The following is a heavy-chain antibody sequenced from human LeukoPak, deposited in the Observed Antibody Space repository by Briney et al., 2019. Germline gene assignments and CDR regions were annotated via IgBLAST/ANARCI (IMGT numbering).Heavy chain of an antibody. Sequence: PSETLSLTCTVSGGSISSYYWSWIRQPPRKGLEWSGYIYYSGSTNYNPSLKSRVTISVDTSKNQFSLKLSSVTAADTAVYHCARAPGFYDSSGYYPEGWFDPWGQGTLVTVSS. CDR1: GGSISSYY. D-gene: IGHD3-22*01. J-gene: IGHJ5*02. CDR3: ARAPGFYDSSGYYPEGWFDP. CDR2: IYYSGST. V-gene: IGHV4-59*01.